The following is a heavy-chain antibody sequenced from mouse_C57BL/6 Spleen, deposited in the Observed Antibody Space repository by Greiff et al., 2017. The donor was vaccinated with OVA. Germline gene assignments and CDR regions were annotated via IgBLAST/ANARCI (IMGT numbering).Heavy chain of an antibody. CDR1: GYTFTSYW. CDR3: ARSGSNHYAMDY. J-gene: IGHJ4*01. CDR2: IDPSDSYT. V-gene: IGHV1-50*01. Sequence: QVQLQQSGAELVKPGASVKLSCKASGYTFTSYWMQWVKQRPGQGLEWIGEIDPSDSYTNHNPKFNGKATLTVDTSSSTAYMQLSSLTSEDSAVYYCARSGSNHYAMDYWGQGTSVTVSS. D-gene: IGHD1-1*01.